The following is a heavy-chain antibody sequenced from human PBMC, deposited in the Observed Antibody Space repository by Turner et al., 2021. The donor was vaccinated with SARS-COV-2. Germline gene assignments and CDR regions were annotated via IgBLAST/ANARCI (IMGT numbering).Heavy chain of an antibody. CDR1: GFTVSSNY. V-gene: IGHV3-53*02. CDR2: IYSGGST. CDR3: AGVRPSLIDYFDY. Sequence: EVQLVKTGGGLIQPGGSLIPACAASGFTVSSNYMSWVRQAPGKGLEWVSVIYSGGSTYYADSGKGRFTISRDNSKNTLYLQMNSMRAEDTAVYYCAGVRPSLIDYFDYWGQGTLVTVSS. D-gene: IGHD3-16*02. J-gene: IGHJ4*02.